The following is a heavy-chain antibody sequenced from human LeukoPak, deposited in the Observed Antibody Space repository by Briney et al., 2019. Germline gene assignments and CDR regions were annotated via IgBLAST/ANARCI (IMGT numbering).Heavy chain of an antibody. CDR3: ARPGECTSTSCYYYYYYGMDV. D-gene: IGHD2-2*01. Sequence: GGSLRLSCAASGFTFSNYNMNWVRQAPGKGLEWVSSISSSSIDIYYADSVKGRFTISRDNAKNSLYLQMNSLRVEDTAVYYCARPGECTSTSCYYYYYYGMDVWGQGATVTVSS. V-gene: IGHV3-21*01. J-gene: IGHJ6*02. CDR2: ISSSSIDI. CDR1: GFTFSNYN.